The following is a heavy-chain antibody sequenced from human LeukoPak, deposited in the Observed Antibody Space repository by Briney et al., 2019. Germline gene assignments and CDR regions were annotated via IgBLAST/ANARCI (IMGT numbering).Heavy chain of an antibody. CDR1: GYSFTAFY. V-gene: IGHV1-2*07. Sequence: ASVKVSCKASGYSFTAFYIHWVRQAPGHGLEWMGWIHPRSGETNYAYKFRGRVTMTRDTSISTTYMDLGSLGSDDTAVYYCARDGDYGTGSYYRGFFDYWGQGTLVTVSS. CDR2: IHPRSGET. J-gene: IGHJ4*02. D-gene: IGHD3-10*01. CDR3: ARDGDYGTGSYYRGFFDY.